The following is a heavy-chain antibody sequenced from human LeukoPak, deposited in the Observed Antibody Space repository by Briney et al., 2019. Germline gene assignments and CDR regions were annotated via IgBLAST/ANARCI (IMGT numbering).Heavy chain of an antibody. D-gene: IGHD6-13*01. CDR1: GGSFSGYY. V-gene: IGHV4-34*01. CDR2: INHSGST. J-gene: IGHJ3*02. Sequence: SETLSLTCAVYGGSFSGYYWSWIRQPPGKGLEWIGEINHSGSTNYNPSLKSRVTIPVDTSKNQFSLKLSSVTAADTAVYYCARVAYGSSWYSNAFDIWGQGTMVTVSS. CDR3: ARVAYGSSWYSNAFDI.